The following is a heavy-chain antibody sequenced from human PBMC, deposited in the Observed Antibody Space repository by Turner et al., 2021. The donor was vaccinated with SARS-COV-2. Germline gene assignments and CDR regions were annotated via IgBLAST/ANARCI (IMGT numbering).Heavy chain of an antibody. CDR2: IIPILGIA. D-gene: IGHD3-22*01. CDR3: ARVAVYYDSSGYYLDY. V-gene: IGHV1-69*04. CDR1: GGTFSSYA. Sequence: QVQLVQSGAEVKKPGSSVKVSCKASGGTFSSYAISWVRQAPGQGLEWMGRIIPILGIANYAQKFQGRVTITADKSTSTAYMELSSLRSEDTAVYYCARVAVYYDSSGYYLDYWGQGTLVTVSS. J-gene: IGHJ4*02.